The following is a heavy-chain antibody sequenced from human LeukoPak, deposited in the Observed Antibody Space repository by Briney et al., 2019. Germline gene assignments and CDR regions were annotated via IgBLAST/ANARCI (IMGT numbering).Heavy chain of an antibody. Sequence: AGGALRLSCSASGFTVSTNYMSWVPQAPGKGLECVSLINSGGSTYYADSVKGRFTISRDNSRNTLYLQMNSLRADDTAVYYCARDYYSSSQFESWGQGILVTVSS. CDR1: GFTVSTNY. J-gene: IGHJ4*02. CDR3: ARDYYSSSQFES. V-gene: IGHV3-53*01. D-gene: IGHD6-13*01. CDR2: INSGGST.